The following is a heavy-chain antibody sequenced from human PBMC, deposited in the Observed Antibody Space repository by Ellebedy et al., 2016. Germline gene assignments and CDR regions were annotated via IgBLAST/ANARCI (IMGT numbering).Heavy chain of an antibody. J-gene: IGHJ4*02. CDR3: AKGTMDYLHH. V-gene: IGHV3-9*01. Sequence: GGSLRLSXATSGFTFDDYALHWVRQDPGKGLEWVSGISWNSAAIGYGEAVKGRFTISRDSAKNYLYLQMNSLRVEDTALYFCAKGTMDYLHHWGQGTLVTVSS. CDR1: GFTFDDYA. D-gene: IGHD3-10*01. CDR2: ISWNSAAI.